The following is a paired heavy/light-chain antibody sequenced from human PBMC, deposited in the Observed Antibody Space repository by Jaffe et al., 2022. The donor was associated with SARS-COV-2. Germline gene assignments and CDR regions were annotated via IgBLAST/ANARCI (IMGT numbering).Heavy chain of an antibody. D-gene: IGHD6-19*01. V-gene: IGHV1-8*01. Sequence: QVQLVQSGAEVKKPGASVKVSCKASGYTFTSYDINWVRQATGQGLEWMGWMNPNSGNTGYAQKFQGRVTMTRNTSISTAYMELSSLRSEDTAVYYCARGLGTYSSGRDYYYYGMDVWGQGTTVTVSS. J-gene: IGHJ6*02. CDR2: MNPNSGNT. CDR3: ARGLGTYSSGRDYYYYGMDV. CDR1: GYTFTSYD.
Light chain of an antibody. Sequence: DVVMTQSPLSLPVTLGQPASISCRSSQSLVYSDGNTYLNWFQQRPGQSPRRLIYKVSNRDSGVPDRFSGSGSGTDFTLKISRVEAEDVGVYYCMQGTHWPYTFGQGTKLEIK. CDR2: KVS. J-gene: IGKJ2*01. CDR1: QSLVYSDGNTY. V-gene: IGKV2-30*01. CDR3: MQGTHWPYT.